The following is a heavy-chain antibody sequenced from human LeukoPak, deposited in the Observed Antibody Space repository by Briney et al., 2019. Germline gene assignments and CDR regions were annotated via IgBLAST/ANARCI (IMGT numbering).Heavy chain of an antibody. J-gene: IGHJ4*02. CDR2: ISYDGSNK. D-gene: IGHD6-19*01. CDR1: GFTFSSYG. V-gene: IGHV3-30*03. Sequence: GGSLRLSCAASGFTFSSYGMHWVRQAPGKGLEWVAVISYDGSNKYYADSVKGRFTISRDNPKNTMYLQMNSLRAADTAVYYCARAVADAIDYWGQGTLVTVSS. CDR3: ARAVADAIDY.